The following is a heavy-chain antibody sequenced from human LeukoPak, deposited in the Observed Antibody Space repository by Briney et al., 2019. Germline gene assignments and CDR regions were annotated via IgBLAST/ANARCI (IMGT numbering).Heavy chain of an antibody. CDR3: ASVVLTGFDY. J-gene: IGHJ4*02. V-gene: IGHV3-48*03. CDR1: GFTFSSYE. D-gene: IGHD4/OR15-4a*01. Sequence: PGGSLRLSCAASGFTFSSYEMNWVRQAPGKGLEWVSYISSSSSTIYYADSVKGRFTISRDNAKNSLYLQMNSLRAEDTAVYYCASVVLTGFDYWGQGTLVTVSS. CDR2: ISSSSSTI.